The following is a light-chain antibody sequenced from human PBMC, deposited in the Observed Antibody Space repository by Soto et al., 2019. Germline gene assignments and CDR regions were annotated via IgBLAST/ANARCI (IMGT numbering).Light chain of an antibody. CDR1: QDIRNY. J-gene: IGKJ3*01. V-gene: IGKV1-27*01. Sequence: DIQMNQSPSTLSAFVGDRVTITCRASQDIRNYLAWYQQKPGKVPKLLIYAASTLQSGVPSRFSGSRSGTDFTLTINSLQPEDIATYYCQKYDRAPFTFGPRTKVDIK. CDR2: AAS. CDR3: QKYDRAPFT.